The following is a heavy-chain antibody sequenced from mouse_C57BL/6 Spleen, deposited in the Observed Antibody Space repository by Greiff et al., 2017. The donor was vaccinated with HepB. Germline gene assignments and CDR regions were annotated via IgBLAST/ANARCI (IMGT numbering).Heavy chain of an antibody. V-gene: IGHV1-49*01. D-gene: IGHD1-1*02. CDR3: ARAAEGSYVCFAY. CDR2: FTMYSDAT. J-gene: IGHJ3*01. Sequence: LKQSGAELVRPGSSVKLSCKDSYFAFMASAMHWVKQRPGHGLEWIGSFTMYSDATEYSENFKGKATLTAYTSSSTAYMELSSLTSEDSAVYYCARAAEGSYVCFAYWGQGTLVTVSA. CDR1: YFAFMASA.